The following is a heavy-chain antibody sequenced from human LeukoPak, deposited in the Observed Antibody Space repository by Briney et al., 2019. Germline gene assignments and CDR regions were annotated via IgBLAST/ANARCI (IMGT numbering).Heavy chain of an antibody. CDR1: GGSISSSSYY. CDR3: ATSYSSGWSYYFDY. J-gene: IGHJ4*02. D-gene: IGHD6-19*01. CDR2: IYYSGST. V-gene: IGHV4-39*01. Sequence: KASETLSLTCTVSGGSISSSSYYWGWIRQPPGKGLEWIGSIYYSGSTYYNPSLKSRVTIPVDTSKNQFSLKLSSVTAADTAVYYCATSYSSGWSYYFDYWGQGTLVTVSS.